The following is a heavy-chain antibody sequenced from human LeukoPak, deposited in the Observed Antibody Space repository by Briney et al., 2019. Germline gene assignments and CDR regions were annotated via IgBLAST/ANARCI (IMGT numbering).Heavy chain of an antibody. CDR3: ARVVPAAIIPGYYYYYGMDV. V-gene: IGHV3-21*01. CDR2: ISSSSSYI. Sequence: GGSLRLSCAASGFTFSSYSMNWVRQAPGKGLEWASSISSSSSYIYYADSVKGRFTISRDNAKNSLYLQMNSLRAEDTAVYYCARVVPAAIIPGYYYYYGMDVWGQGTTVTVSS. J-gene: IGHJ6*02. CDR1: GFTFSSYS. D-gene: IGHD2-2*02.